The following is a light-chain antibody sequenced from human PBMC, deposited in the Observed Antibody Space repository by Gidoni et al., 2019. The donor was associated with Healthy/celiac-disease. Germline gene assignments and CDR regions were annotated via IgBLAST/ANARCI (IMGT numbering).Light chain of an antibody. J-gene: IGLJ2*01. CDR3: SSYTSSSTLEGYVV. CDR2: DVS. V-gene: IGLV2-14*01. Sequence: QSALTQPASVSGSPGPSITISCTGTSSDVGGYNYVSWYQQHPGKAPKLMIYDVSNRPSGVSNRFSGSKSGNTASLTISGLQAEDEADYYCSSYTSSSTLEGYVVFGGGTKLTVL. CDR1: SSDVGGYNY.